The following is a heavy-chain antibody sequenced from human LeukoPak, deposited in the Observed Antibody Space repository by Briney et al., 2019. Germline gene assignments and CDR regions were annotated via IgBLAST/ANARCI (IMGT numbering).Heavy chain of an antibody. V-gene: IGHV3-66*01. J-gene: IGHJ4*02. Sequence: GGSLRLSCAASGFTVSNNYMSWVRQAPGKGLEWVSIIYSGGSTYYADSVKGRFTISRDNSKNTLYLQMNSLRAEDTAVYYCARAYGDYEFYYFDYWGQGTLVTVSS. D-gene: IGHD4-17*01. CDR2: IYSGGST. CDR1: GFTVSNNY. CDR3: ARAYGDYEFYYFDY.